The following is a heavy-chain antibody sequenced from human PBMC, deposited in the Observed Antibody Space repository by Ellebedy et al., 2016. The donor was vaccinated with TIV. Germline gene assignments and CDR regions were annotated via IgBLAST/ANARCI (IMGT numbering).Heavy chain of an antibody. J-gene: IGHJ4*02. Sequence: SVKVSXXASGGIFSSSAISWVRQAPGQGLEWMGGFIPIFGIANYAQNFQGRVTITADESTTTAYMELSSLRSEDTAMYYCARVRALGYCSPTGCSPKYYFDYWGQGTLVTVSS. D-gene: IGHD2-2*01. V-gene: IGHV1-69*13. CDR3: ARVRALGYCSPTGCSPKYYFDY. CDR1: GGIFSSSA. CDR2: FIPIFGIA.